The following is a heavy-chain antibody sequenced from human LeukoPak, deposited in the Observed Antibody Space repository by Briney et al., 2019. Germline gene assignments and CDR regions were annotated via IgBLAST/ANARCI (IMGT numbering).Heavy chain of an antibody. J-gene: IGHJ4*02. CDR2: ISAYNGNT. V-gene: IGHV1-18*01. CDR1: GYTFTSYG. CDR3: ARPRVERYYDRSGSFDY. D-gene: IGHD3-22*01. Sequence: ASVKVSCKASGYTFTSYGISWVRQAPGQGLEWMGWISAYNGNTNYAQKLQGRVTMTTDTSTSTVYMELSSLRSDDTAVYYCARPRVERYYDRSGSFDYWGQGTLVTVSS.